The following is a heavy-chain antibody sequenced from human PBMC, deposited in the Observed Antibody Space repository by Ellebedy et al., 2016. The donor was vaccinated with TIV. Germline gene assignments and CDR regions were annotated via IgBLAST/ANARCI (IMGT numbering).Heavy chain of an antibody. V-gene: IGHV4-39*07. CDR1: GGSISSSIYY. CDR2: ISYTGNT. D-gene: IGHD3-22*01. J-gene: IGHJ1*01. CDR3: ASYYDTSGFEYFHH. Sequence: SETLSLTXTVSGGSISSSIYYWGWIRQPPGKGLEWIASISYTGNTYYNPSLQSRVSISVDTSKNQFSLKLSSVTAADTAVYYCASYYDTSGFEYFHHWGQGTLVTVSS.